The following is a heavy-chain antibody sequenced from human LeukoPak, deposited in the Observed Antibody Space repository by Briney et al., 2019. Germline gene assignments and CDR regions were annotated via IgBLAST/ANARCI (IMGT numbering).Heavy chain of an antibody. V-gene: IGHV4-39*07. CDR2: VYYTGTT. CDR3: ARDRCSGGSCPNWFDP. CDR1: GGSITDSSYQ. D-gene: IGHD2-15*01. Sequence: SETLSLTCTVSGGSITDSSYQWGWIRQPPGKGLEWIGSVYYTGTTSYNPSLKSRVTISLDTSNNQISLKLSSVTAADTAVYYCARDRCSGGSCPNWFDPWGQGTLVTVSS. J-gene: IGHJ5*02.